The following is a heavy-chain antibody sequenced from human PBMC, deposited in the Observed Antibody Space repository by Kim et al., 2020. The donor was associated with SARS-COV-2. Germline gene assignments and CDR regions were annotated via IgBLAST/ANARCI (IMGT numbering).Heavy chain of an antibody. D-gene: IGHD3-10*01. CDR2: IYHSGST. CDR3: ARTPNYYGSGSYPGYYYGMDV. V-gene: IGHV4-4*02. J-gene: IGHJ6*02. Sequence: SETLSLTCAVSGGSISSSNWWSWVRQPPGKGLEWIGEIYHSGSTNYNPSLKSRVTISVDKSKNQFSLKLSSVTAADTAVYYCARTPNYYGSGSYPGYYYGMDVWGQGTTVTVSS. CDR1: GGSISSSNW.